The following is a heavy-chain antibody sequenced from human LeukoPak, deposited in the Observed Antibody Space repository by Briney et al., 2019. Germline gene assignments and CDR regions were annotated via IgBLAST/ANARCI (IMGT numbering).Heavy chain of an antibody. CDR3: ARDLWFGDLSAGGF. CDR2: IIPIFGTA. CDR1: GYTFTSYG. D-gene: IGHD3-10*01. Sequence: ASVKVSCKASGYTFTSYGISWVRQAPGQGLEWMGGIIPIFGTANYAQKFQGRVTITADESTSTAYMELSSLRSEDTAVYYCARDLWFGDLSAGGFWGQGTLVTVSS. J-gene: IGHJ4*02. V-gene: IGHV1-69*13.